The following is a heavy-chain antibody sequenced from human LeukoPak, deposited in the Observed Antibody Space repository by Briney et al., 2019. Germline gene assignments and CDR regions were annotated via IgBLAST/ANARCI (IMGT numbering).Heavy chain of an antibody. V-gene: IGHV4-39*01. Sequence: SETLSLTCTVSGGSISSSSYYWGWIRQPPGKGLEWIGSIYYSGSTYYNPSLKSRVTISVDTSKNQFSLKLSSVTAADTAVYYCARYVFESLLVNWFDPWGQGTLVTVSS. CDR3: ARYVFESLLVNWFDP. J-gene: IGHJ5*02. D-gene: IGHD2-8*02. CDR2: IYYSGST. CDR1: GGSISSSSYY.